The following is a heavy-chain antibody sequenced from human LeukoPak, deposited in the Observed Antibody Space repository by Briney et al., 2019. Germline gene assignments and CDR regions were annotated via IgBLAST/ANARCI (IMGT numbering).Heavy chain of an antibody. Sequence: SETLSLTCIVSGGSISSYYWSWIRQPPGKGLEWIGYIYYSGSTNYNPSLKSRVTISVDTSKNQFSLKLSSVTAADTAVYYCAREAQKGEFDYWGQGTLVTVSS. CDR1: GGSISSYY. CDR3: AREAQKGEFDY. V-gene: IGHV4-59*12. J-gene: IGHJ4*02. CDR2: IYYSGST.